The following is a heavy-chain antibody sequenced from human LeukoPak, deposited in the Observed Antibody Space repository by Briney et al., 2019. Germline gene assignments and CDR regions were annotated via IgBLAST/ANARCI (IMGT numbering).Heavy chain of an antibody. V-gene: IGHV3-7*01. CDR2: IKQDGSEK. Sequence: GGSLRLSCAASGFTFSSYWMSWVRQAPGKGLEWVANIKQDGSEKYYVDSVNGRFTISRDNAKNSLYLQMNSLRAEDTAVYYCARGDYGSGSYYNPPLFDYWGQGTLVTVSS. CDR1: GFTFSSYW. CDR3: ARGDYGSGSYYNPPLFDY. D-gene: IGHD3-10*01. J-gene: IGHJ4*02.